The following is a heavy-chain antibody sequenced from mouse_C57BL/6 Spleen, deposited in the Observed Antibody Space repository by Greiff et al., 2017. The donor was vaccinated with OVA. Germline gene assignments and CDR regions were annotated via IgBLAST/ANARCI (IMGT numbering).Heavy chain of an antibody. V-gene: IGHV1-59*01. J-gene: IGHJ2*01. CDR2: IDPSDSYT. CDR1: GYTFTSYW. CDR3: ARPSTVVATGDD. D-gene: IGHD1-1*01. Sequence: QVQLQQPGAELVRPGTSVKLSCKASGYTFTSYWMHWVKQRPGQGLEWIGVIDPSDSYTNYNQKFKGKATLTVDTSSSTAYMQLSSLTSEDSAVYYCARPSTVVATGDDWGQGTTLTVSS.